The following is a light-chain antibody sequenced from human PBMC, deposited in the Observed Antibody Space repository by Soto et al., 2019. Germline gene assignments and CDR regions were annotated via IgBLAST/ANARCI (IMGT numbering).Light chain of an antibody. CDR3: CSYPGFSSFV. CDR2: EGN. CDR1: SSDVGSYNL. J-gene: IGLJ7*01. V-gene: IGLV2-23*03. Sequence: QSALTQPASVSGSPGQSITICCTGTSSDVGSYNLVSWYRQHPGKVPKLMIYEGNKRPSGVSNRFSGSKSGNTASLTISGLQAEVEADYYYCSYPGFSSFVFGVGTKLTVL.